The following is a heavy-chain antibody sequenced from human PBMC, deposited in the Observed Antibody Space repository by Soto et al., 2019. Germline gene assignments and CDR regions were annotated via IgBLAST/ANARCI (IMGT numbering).Heavy chain of an antibody. D-gene: IGHD3-22*01. CDR1: GYTFTGYG. Sequence: GASVKVSCKASGYTFTGYGISWVRQAPGQGLEWMGWISAYNGNTNYAQKLQGRVTMTTDTSTSTAYMELRSLRSDDTAVYYCARTYYYDSSGYYDTGPFDYWGQGTLVTVSS. J-gene: IGHJ4*02. CDR2: ISAYNGNT. CDR3: ARTYYYDSSGYYDTGPFDY. V-gene: IGHV1-18*01.